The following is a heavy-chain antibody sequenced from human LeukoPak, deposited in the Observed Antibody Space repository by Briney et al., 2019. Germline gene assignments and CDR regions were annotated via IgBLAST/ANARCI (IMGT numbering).Heavy chain of an antibody. CDR1: GGSIRSSYYY. V-gene: IGHV4-39*01. Sequence: PSETLSLTCTVSGGSIRSSYYYWGWIRQPPGKGLEWIGSIYYSGSTYYNPSLKSRVTISVDTPKNQFSLKLSSVTAADTAVYYCARQGGYCSSTSCSDYWGQGTLVTVFS. CDR2: IYYSGST. J-gene: IGHJ4*02. D-gene: IGHD2-2*01. CDR3: ARQGGYCSSTSCSDY.